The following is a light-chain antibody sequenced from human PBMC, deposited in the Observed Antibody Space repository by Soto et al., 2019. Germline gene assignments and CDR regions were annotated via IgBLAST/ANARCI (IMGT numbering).Light chain of an antibody. CDR1: SSDVGGYNY. CDR2: DVN. Sequence: QSVLTQPRSVSGSPGQSVTVSCTGTSSDVGGYNYVSWYQHHPGKAPKLIIYDVNKRPSGLPDRFSGSKSGNTASLTVSGLQAEDEADYYCCSYAGSYTLVFGGGTKLTV. J-gene: IGLJ3*02. CDR3: CSYAGSYTLV. V-gene: IGLV2-11*01.